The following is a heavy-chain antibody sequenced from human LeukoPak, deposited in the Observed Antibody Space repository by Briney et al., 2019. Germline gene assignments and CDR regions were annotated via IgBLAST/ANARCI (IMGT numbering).Heavy chain of an antibody. CDR2: IYCSGST. J-gene: IGHJ6*03. CDR3: ASVMVGATSYYYYYYMDV. D-gene: IGHD1-26*01. CDR1: GGSISSSSYY. Sequence: SETLSLTCTVSGGSISSSSYYWGWIRQPPGKGLEWIVSIYCSGSTYYNPSLKSRVTISVDTSKNQFSLKLSSVTAADTAVYYCASVMVGATSYYYYYYMDVWGKGTTVTVSS. V-gene: IGHV4-39*01.